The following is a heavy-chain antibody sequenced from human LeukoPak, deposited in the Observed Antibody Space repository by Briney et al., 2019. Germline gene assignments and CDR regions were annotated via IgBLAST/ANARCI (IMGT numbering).Heavy chain of an antibody. D-gene: IGHD1-26*01. V-gene: IGHV4-4*07. CDR3: GRQGYTAGYYFLDF. Sequence: SETLSLTCTVSSGSINSYYWGWVRQPPGKGLEWTGRIYTTGATQYNPSLKSRVTMSIDTSTNQFSLNLRSMTAADTAVYYCGRQGYTAGYYFLDFWSQGTLVAVS. J-gene: IGHJ4*02. CDR1: SGSINSYY. CDR2: IYTTGAT.